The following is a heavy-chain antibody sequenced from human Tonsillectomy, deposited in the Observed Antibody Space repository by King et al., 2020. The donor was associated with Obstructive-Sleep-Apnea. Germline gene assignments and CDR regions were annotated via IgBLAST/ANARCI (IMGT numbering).Heavy chain of an antibody. CDR2: IKPDGSAT. Sequence: VQLVESGGGLVQPGGSLRLSCAASGFTLGSHWMSWVRQAPGKGLEWVANIKPDGSATYYMDSVKGRFTISRDNAKNSLYLQLNSLRAEDTAMYYCARGNDSNWYPYLDYWGQGTPVTVSS. D-gene: IGHD4-11*01. CDR3: ARGNDSNWYPYLDY. CDR1: GFTLGSHW. V-gene: IGHV3-7*03. J-gene: IGHJ4*02.